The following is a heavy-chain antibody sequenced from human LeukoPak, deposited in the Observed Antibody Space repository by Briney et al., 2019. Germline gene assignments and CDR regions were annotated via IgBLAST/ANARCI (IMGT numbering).Heavy chain of an antibody. CDR2: ISGSGGRT. Sequence: GGSLRLSCAASGFTFSSYAMSWVRQAPGQGLEWVPAISGSGGRTYYPDSVKGRFTISRDNSKNTLYLQMNSLRAEEMDVYYCAKRGGPFDYWGQGTLVTVSS. J-gene: IGHJ4*02. CDR1: GFTFSSYA. CDR3: AKRGGPFDY. D-gene: IGHD3-10*01. V-gene: IGHV3-23*01.